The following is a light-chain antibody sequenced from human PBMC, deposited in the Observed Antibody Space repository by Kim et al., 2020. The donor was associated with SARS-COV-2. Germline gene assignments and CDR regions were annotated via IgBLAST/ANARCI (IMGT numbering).Light chain of an antibody. V-gene: IGKV1-5*03. CDR3: QHYNSPLYT. CDR1: QSISTY. J-gene: IGKJ2*01. Sequence: SASRGDRVTITCRARQSISTYLAWYQQKPGKAPKLLISATSTLESGVPSRFSGSGSGTEFTLTINSLQPDDFATYYCQHYNSPLYTFGQGTKLEI. CDR2: ATS.